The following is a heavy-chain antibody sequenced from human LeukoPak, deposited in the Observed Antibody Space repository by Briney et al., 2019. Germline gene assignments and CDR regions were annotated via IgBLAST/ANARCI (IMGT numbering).Heavy chain of an antibody. V-gene: IGHV5-51*01. CDR3: ARILNWNYDY. Sequence: GESLKISCKISGYSFTSYWIVWVRQMPGIGLEWMGLIYPGNSDTRYSPSFQGQVTISADKSISTAYLQWSSLEASDTAIYFCARILNWNYDYWGQGTLVTVSS. D-gene: IGHD1-1*01. J-gene: IGHJ4*02. CDR1: GYSFTSYW. CDR2: IYPGNSDT.